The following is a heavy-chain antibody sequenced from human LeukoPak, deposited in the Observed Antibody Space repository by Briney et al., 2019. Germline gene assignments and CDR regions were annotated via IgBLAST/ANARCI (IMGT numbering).Heavy chain of an antibody. CDR2: INPNSGGT. J-gene: IGHJ4*02. V-gene: IGHV1-2*02. CDR1: GYTFTGYY. D-gene: IGHD1-26*01. Sequence: ASVKVSCKASGYTFTGYYMHWVRQAPGQGLEWMGWINPNSGGTNYAQKFQGRVTMIRDTSISTAYMELSRLRSDDTAVYYCARSFRYSGGYFDYWGQGTLVTVSS. CDR3: ARSFRYSGGYFDY.